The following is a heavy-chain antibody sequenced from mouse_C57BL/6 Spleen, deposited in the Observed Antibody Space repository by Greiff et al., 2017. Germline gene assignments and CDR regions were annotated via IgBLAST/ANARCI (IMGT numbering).Heavy chain of an antibody. CDR3: ARHRDYDCSMDY. CDR2: ISSGGSDT. D-gene: IGHD2-4*01. Sequence: EVKLEESGGDLVKPGGSLKLSCAASGFTFSSYGMSWVRQTPDKRLEWVATISSGGSDTYYPDSVKGRFTISRDNAKNTLYLQMSSLKSEDTAMYYCARHRDYDCSMDYWGQGTSVTVSS. V-gene: IGHV5-6*02. J-gene: IGHJ4*01. CDR1: GFTFSSYG.